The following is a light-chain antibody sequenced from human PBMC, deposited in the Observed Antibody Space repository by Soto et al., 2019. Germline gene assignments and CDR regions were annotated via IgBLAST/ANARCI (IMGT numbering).Light chain of an antibody. Sequence: EMVLTQSPATLSLSPGERATLSCRASQSVSSYLAWYQQKPGQAPRLLIYGASTRATGIPDRFSGSGSGTEFTLTISSLQSEDFAVYYCQQYNNWPPKITFGQGTRLEIK. CDR2: GAS. V-gene: IGKV3-15*01. CDR1: QSVSSY. CDR3: QQYNNWPPKIT. J-gene: IGKJ5*01.